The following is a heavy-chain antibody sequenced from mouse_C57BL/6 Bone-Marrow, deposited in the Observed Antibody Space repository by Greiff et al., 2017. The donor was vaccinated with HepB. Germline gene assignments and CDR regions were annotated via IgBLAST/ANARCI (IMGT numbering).Heavy chain of an antibody. CDR3: ARDAPTVGFDV. CDR2: SRNKANDYTT. D-gene: IGHD1-1*01. V-gene: IGHV7-1*01. CDR1: GFTFSDFY. J-gene: IGHJ1*03. Sequence: EVQLVESGGGLVQSGRSLRLSCATSGFTFSDFYMEWVRQAPGKGLEWIAASRNKANDYTTEYSASVKGRFIVSRDTSQSILYLQMNALRAEDTAIYYCARDAPTVGFDVWGTGTTVTVSS.